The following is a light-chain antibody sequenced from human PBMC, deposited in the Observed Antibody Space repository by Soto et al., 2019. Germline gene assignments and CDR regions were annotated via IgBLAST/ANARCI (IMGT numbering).Light chain of an antibody. CDR1: QSVTRSF. CDR2: GAS. J-gene: IGKJ1*01. V-gene: IGKV3-20*01. CDR3: QQYVTSPWA. Sequence: EIVLTQSPGTLSLSPGERATLSCRASQSVTRSFLAWYQQKPGQAPRLLIYGASNRAIGIPDRFSGSGSGTDFTLTISRLEPEDFAVYYCQQYVTSPWAFGQGTKVEIE.